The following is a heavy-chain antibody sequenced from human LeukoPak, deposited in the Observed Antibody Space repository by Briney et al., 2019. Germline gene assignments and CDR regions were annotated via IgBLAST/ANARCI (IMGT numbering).Heavy chain of an antibody. V-gene: IGHV3-21*01. CDR1: GFIFSAYT. Sequence: PGRSLRLSCAASGFIFSAYTVNWVRQPPGKGLEWVSSISGDSGYIYYSDSVKGRFTISRENAKKLLYLEMNSLRVEDTGVYYCTNSLLGEPRTYDHWGQGTLVTVSS. CDR2: ISGDSGYI. CDR3: TNSLLGEPRTYDH. D-gene: IGHD3-16*01. J-gene: IGHJ4*02.